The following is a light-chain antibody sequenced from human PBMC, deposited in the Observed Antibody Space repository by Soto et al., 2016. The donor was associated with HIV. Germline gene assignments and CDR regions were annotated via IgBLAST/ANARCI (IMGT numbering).Light chain of an antibody. Sequence: SYELTQPPSVSVAPGKTARITCGGNNIGSRSVHWYQQKPGQAPVLVVYDDSGRPSEIPERFSGSNSGNTATLTISRVEAGDEADYYCQVWDISSDHRVFGTGTKVTV. CDR3: QVWDISSDHRV. CDR1: NIGSRS. CDR2: DDS. V-gene: IGLV3-21*03. J-gene: IGLJ1*01.